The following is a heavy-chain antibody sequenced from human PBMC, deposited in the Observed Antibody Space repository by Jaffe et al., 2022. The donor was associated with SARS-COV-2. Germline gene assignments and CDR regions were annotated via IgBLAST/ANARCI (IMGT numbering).Heavy chain of an antibody. CDR3: VRYCSSTSCYNSVAAGGMDV. J-gene: IGHJ6*02. Sequence: EVQLVESEGGLVQPGGSLRLFCAASGLSVSSNIMSWARQAPGKGLEWVSGINSDGTTHYADSVTGRFTISRDNSKNTLHLQMNSLRAEDTAVYYCVRYCSSTSCYNSVAAGGMDVWGQGTTVTVSS. D-gene: IGHD2-2*02. CDR1: GLSVSSNI. V-gene: IGHV3-66*02. CDR2: INSDGTT.